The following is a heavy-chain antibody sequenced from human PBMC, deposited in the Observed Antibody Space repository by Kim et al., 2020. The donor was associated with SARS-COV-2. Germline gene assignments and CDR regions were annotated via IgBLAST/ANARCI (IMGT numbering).Heavy chain of an antibody. Sequence: SLKSRVTISVDTSKNQVSLKLSSVTAADTAVYYCARQSPIIWQEVGYFDYWGQGTLVTVSS. J-gene: IGHJ4*02. V-gene: IGHV4-39*01. CDR3: ARQSPIIWQEVGYFDY. D-gene: IGHD1-26*01.